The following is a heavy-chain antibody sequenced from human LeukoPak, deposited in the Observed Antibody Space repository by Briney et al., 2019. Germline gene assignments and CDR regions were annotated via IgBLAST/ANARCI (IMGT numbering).Heavy chain of an antibody. J-gene: IGHJ4*02. CDR2: INWNSDGI. D-gene: IGHD5-12*01. CDR3: AINGGGDSGYGNFDY. Sequence: GGSLRLSCAVSGFTFDDYAMHWVRQVPGKGLEWVSGINWNSDGIGYADSVKGRFTTSRDNAMNSLYLQMNSLRAEDTAFYYCAINGGGDSGYGNFDYWGQGTLVTVSS. V-gene: IGHV3-9*01. CDR1: GFTFDDYA.